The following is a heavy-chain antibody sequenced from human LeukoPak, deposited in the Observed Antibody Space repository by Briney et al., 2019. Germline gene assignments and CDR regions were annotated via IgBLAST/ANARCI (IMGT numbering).Heavy chain of an antibody. J-gene: IGHJ5*02. D-gene: IGHD5/OR15-5a*01. Sequence: PGGSLRLSCAASGFTVSSYYMSWVRQAPGKGLEWVAVIYSGGSTYYADSVKGRFTISRDNSKNTLYLQMNSLRAEDTAVYYFAKHLSLVSTIFDPWGQGTLVTVSS. CDR3: AKHLSLVSTIFDP. CDR1: GFTVSSYY. V-gene: IGHV3-53*01. CDR2: IYSGGST.